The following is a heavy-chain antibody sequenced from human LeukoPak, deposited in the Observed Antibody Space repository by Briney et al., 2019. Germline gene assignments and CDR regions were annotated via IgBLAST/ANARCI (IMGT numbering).Heavy chain of an antibody. D-gene: IGHD3-10*01. CDR3: ARSFMVRGARFEY. Sequence: GGSLTLSCAASGFTFSCYWMSWVRQAPGKGLDWVANIKQEVSEKYYVDSVKGRFTISRDNAKNSLYLQMNSLRAEDTAVYYCARSFMVRGARFEYWGQGTLVTVSS. V-gene: IGHV3-7*01. J-gene: IGHJ4*02. CDR1: GFTFSCYW. CDR2: IKQEVSEK.